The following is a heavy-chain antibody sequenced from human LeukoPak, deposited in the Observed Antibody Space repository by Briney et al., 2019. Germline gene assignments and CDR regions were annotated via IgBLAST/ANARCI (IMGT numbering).Heavy chain of an antibody. CDR3: ARHVGTRPTGWFDP. V-gene: IGHV5-51*01. D-gene: IGHD6-6*01. J-gene: IGHJ5*02. CDR1: GYNFPSYW. CDR2: IYPGDSDT. Sequence: GESLKISCKASGYNFPSYWISWVRQMPGKGLEWMGIIYPGDSDTRYSPSFQGQVTISADKSISTAYLQWSSLKASDTAMYYCARHVGTRPTGWFDPWGQGTLVTVSS.